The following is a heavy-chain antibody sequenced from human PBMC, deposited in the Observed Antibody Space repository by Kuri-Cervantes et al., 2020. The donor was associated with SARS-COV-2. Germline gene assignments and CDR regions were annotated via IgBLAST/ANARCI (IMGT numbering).Heavy chain of an antibody. Sequence: ESLKIPLAASGFTFSSYWMSWVRQAPGKGLEWVANIKQDGSEKYYVDSVKGRFTISRDNAKNSLYLEMNSLRAEDTAVYYCARERIYSSNWNERAFDVWGQGTRVTVSS. V-gene: IGHV3-7*01. J-gene: IGHJ3*01. CDR3: ARERIYSSNWNERAFDV. CDR1: GFTFSSYW. CDR2: IKQDGSEK. D-gene: IGHD6-13*01.